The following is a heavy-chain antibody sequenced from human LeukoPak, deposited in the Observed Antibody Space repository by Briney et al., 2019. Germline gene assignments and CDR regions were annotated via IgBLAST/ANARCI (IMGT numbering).Heavy chain of an antibody. CDR3: ASQEMGDYVAFDI. D-gene: IGHD4-17*01. V-gene: IGHV4-59*01. CDR1: GGSISSYY. Sequence: SETLSLTCTVSGGSISSYYWSWIRQPPGKGLEWIGYIYYSGSTNYNPSLKSRVTISVDTSNNQFSLKLSSVTAADTAVYYCASQEMGDYVAFDIWGQGTMVTVSS. CDR2: IYYSGST. J-gene: IGHJ3*02.